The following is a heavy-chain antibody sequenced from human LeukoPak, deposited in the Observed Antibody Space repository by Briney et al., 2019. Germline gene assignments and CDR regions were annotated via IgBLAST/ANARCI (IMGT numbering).Heavy chain of an antibody. CDR2: IYYSGST. J-gene: IGHJ5*02. CDR1: GGSISSGGYY. D-gene: IGHD3-3*01. Sequence: SETLSLTCTVSGGSISSGGYYWGWIRQPPGKGLEWIGSIYYSGSTYYNPSLKSRVTISVDTSKNQFSLKLSSVTAADTAVYYCARIRRYYDFWSGPAFDPWGQGTLVTVSS. V-gene: IGHV4-39*01. CDR3: ARIRRYYDFWSGPAFDP.